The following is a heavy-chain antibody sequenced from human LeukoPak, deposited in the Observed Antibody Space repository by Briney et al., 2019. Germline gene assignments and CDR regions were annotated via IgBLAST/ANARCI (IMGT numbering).Heavy chain of an antibody. CDR1: GDIVSSNSAA. CDR2: TYYRSKWYT. Sequence: SQTLSLTCALSGDIVSSNSAAWNWIRQSPARGLEWLTRTYYRSKWYTDYAVSVKSRVIINPDTSKNHFSLQLNSVTPEDTAVYYCARDSGRRLDVWGQGTTVTVSS. CDR3: ARDSGRRLDV. D-gene: IGHD3-10*01. V-gene: IGHV6-1*01. J-gene: IGHJ6*02.